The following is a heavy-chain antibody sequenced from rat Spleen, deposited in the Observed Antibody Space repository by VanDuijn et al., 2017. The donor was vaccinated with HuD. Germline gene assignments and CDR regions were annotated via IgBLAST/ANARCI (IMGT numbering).Heavy chain of an antibody. CDR3: ARAGYLRDWYFDF. CDR1: GFTFNNYW. V-gene: IGHV5-31*01. Sequence: EVQLVESGGGLVQPGRSLKLSCAASGFTFNNYWMTWIRQAPGKGLEWVASITNTGGSTYYRDSVKGRFTISRDNVKNTLYVQMDSLRSEDTATYYCARAGYLRDWYFDFWGPGTMVTVSS. J-gene: IGHJ1*01. CDR2: ITNTGGST. D-gene: IGHD2-2*01.